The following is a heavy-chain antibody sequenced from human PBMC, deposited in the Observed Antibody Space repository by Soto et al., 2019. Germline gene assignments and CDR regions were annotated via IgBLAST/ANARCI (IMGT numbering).Heavy chain of an antibody. Sequence: QVQLVESGGGVVQPGRSLRLSCGASGFTFSSYGMHWVRQAPGKGLEWVAGISYDGSCESYADSVKGRCTISRDNSKNTLYVQMNSLRAEDTAVYYCATGQYCSGGSCYFNPSDYWGQGTLVTVSS. CDR1: GFTFSSYG. D-gene: IGHD2-15*01. J-gene: IGHJ4*02. CDR3: ATGQYCSGGSCYFNPSDY. V-gene: IGHV3-30*03. CDR2: ISYDGSCE.